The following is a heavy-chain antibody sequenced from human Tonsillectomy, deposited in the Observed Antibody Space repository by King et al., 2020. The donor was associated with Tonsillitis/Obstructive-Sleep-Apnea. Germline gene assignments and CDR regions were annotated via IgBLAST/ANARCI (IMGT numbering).Heavy chain of an antibody. CDR3: ARRGITMIRGDYYYMDV. CDR2: IWYDGSNK. V-gene: IGHV3-33*01. D-gene: IGHD3-10*01. CDR1: GFTFSTYG. J-gene: IGHJ6*03. Sequence: VQLVESGGGVVQPGRSLRLSCAASGFTFSTYGMHWVRQAPGKGLEGVAVIWYDGSNKYYADSVKGRFTISRDNSKNTLYLQMNSLRDEDTAVYYCARRGITMIRGDYYYMDVWGKGTTVTVSS.